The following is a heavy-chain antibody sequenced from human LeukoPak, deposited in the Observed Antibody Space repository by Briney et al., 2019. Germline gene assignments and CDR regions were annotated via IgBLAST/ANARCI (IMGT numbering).Heavy chain of an antibody. J-gene: IGHJ4*02. CDR1: GFTFSSYA. Sequence: GGSLRLSCAASGFTFSSYAMRWVRQAPGKGLEWVASISGDGGSTYYADSVKGRFTISRDNSKNTLYLQMNSLRAEDTAVYYGARTLVGYGILAGYYNLGFDYWGQGTLVTVSS. CDR2: ISGDGGST. CDR3: ARTLVGYGILAGYYNLGFDY. D-gene: IGHD3-9*01. V-gene: IGHV3-23*01.